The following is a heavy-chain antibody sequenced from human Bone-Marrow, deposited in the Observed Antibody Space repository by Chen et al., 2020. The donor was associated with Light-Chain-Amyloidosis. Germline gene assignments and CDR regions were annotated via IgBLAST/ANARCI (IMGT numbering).Heavy chain of an antibody. J-gene: IGHJ4*02. Sequence: QVHLQESGPGLVKASETLSLTCSVSGGSVSSSTYYWSRIRQPPGKGLEWIGYFYYSGKTNYNPSLKSRVTISGDTSRNEFSLKLTSVTAVDTALYYCARGSYFDSLFLEFWGQGTLVTVSS. CDR2: FYYSGKT. V-gene: IGHV4-61*01. CDR3: ARGSYFDSLFLEF. CDR1: GGSVSSSTYY. D-gene: IGHD3-22*01.